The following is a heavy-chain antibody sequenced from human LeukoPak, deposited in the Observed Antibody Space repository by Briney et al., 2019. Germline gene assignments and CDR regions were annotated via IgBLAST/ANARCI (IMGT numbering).Heavy chain of an antibody. CDR1: GFAFNYSA. CDR3: AREGITSGGSGSYSHEPDAFDI. V-gene: IGHV3-23*01. J-gene: IGHJ3*02. CDR2: ISGSGGST. Sequence: PGGSLRLSCAASGFAFNYSAMHWVRQAPGKGLEWVSAISGSGGSTYYADSVKGRFTISRDNSKNTLYLQMNSLRAEDTAVYYCAREGITSGGSGSYSHEPDAFDIWGQGTMVTVSS. D-gene: IGHD1-26*01.